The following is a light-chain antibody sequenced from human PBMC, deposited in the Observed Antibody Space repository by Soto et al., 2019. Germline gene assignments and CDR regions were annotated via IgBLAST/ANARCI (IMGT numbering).Light chain of an antibody. V-gene: IGKV3-15*01. J-gene: IGKJ1*01. CDR1: QNIRSS. CDR2: DAS. CDR3: QQYNDWPPT. Sequence: EVVRTQYPASLSASPGERSTLSCLASQNIRSSLAWYQQRPGQAPRLLIYDASTRATGIPARFSASGSGTEFTFTISSLQSEDFVVYYCQQYNDWPPTVGQGTKVDIK.